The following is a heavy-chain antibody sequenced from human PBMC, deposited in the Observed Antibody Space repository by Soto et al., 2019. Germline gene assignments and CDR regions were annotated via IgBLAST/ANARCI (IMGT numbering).Heavy chain of an antibody. J-gene: IGHJ4*02. CDR3: ASAYYYDSSGYYYGY. D-gene: IGHD3-22*01. CDR1: GGSFSGYY. Sequence: QVQLQQWGAGLLKPSETLSLTCAVYGGSFSGYYWSWIRQPPGKGLEWIGEINHSGSTNYNPSLKSRVTISVDTSKNQFSLKLSSVTAADTAVYYCASAYYYDSSGYYYGYWGQGTLVTVSS. CDR2: INHSGST. V-gene: IGHV4-34*01.